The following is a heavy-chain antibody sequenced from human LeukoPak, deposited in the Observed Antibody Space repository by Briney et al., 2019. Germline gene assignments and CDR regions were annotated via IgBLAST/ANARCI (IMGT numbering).Heavy chain of an antibody. CDR1: GYTFTSYY. CDR3: ARTGTYYSGMYYFDY. CDR2: INPNSGGT. D-gene: IGHD3-10*01. V-gene: IGHV1-2*02. Sequence: ASVKVSCKASGYTFTSYYMHWVRQAPGQGLEWMGIINPNSGGTNYAQKFQGRVTMTRDTSINTAYMELSRLRSDDTAFYCARTGTYYSGMYYFDYWGQGTLVTVSS. J-gene: IGHJ4*02.